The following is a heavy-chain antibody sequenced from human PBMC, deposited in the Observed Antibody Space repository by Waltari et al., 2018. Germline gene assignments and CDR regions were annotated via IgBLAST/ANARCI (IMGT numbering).Heavy chain of an antibody. CDR3: VKGPYCSGGNCYQPYFDY. CDR1: GLTFSNYV. J-gene: IGHJ4*02. CDR2: IRAGGDVT. V-gene: IGHV3-23*01. Sequence: EVQLLESGGGLVQPGGSLRLSCVASGLTFSNYVMNWVRQAPGKGLEWVSAIRAGGDVTYYADSVKGRLTISTDNSKNTLYLQMNSLRAEDTAVYYCVKGPYCSGGNCYQPYFDYWGQGTLVTVSS. D-gene: IGHD2-15*01.